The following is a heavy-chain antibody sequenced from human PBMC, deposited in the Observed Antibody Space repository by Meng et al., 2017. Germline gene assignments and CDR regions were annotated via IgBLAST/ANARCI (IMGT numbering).Heavy chain of an antibody. CDR3: AREIAVAAHYYWYFDL. Sequence: VHLQQVAAGLLKPSETLSLTCVVYGGSFSGYYWSWIRQPPGKGLEWIGEINRSGSTNYNPSLKSRVTISVDTSKNQFSLKLNSVTAADTAVYYCAREIAVAAHYYWYFDLWGRGTLVTVSS. CDR1: GGSFSGYY. CDR2: INRSGST. J-gene: IGHJ2*01. V-gene: IGHV4-34*02. D-gene: IGHD6-19*01.